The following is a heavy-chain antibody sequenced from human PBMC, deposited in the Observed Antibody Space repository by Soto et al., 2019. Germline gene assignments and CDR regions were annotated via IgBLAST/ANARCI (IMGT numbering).Heavy chain of an antibody. CDR2: ISGVGSST. Sequence: HPGGSLRLSCVVSGFTFSSPGFTFSSHAMSWVRQALGKGLEWVSAISGVGSSTYYSGSVKGRFTISRDNSKNTLFLQMNSLRHEDSAVYFCAKAVWSMTVVSEYYYAMEVWGQGTTVTVSS. V-gene: IGHV3-23*01. CDR1: GFTFSSPGFTFSSHA. CDR3: AKAVWSMTVVSEYYYAMEV. J-gene: IGHJ6*02. D-gene: IGHD2-8*02.